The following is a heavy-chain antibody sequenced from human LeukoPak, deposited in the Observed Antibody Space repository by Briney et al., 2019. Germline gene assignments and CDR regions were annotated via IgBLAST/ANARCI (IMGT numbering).Heavy chain of an antibody. Sequence: PSETLSLTCTVSGGSISSYYWSWIRQPPGKGLEWIGYIYYSGSTNYNPSPKSRVTISVDTSKNQFSLKLSSVTAADTAVYYCARHSSGWYIMDVWGKGTTVTVSS. J-gene: IGHJ6*03. V-gene: IGHV4-59*08. D-gene: IGHD6-19*01. CDR3: ARHSSGWYIMDV. CDR1: GGSISSYY. CDR2: IYYSGST.